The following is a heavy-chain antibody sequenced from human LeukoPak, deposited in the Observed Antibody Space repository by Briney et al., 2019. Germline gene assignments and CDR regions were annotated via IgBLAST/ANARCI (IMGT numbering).Heavy chain of an antibody. D-gene: IGHD3-10*01. CDR3: VLCRGSGGYYYY. Sequence: PGGSLRLSCAASGFTFSTYSMNWVRQAPGKGLEWVSYISSSSSTIYYADSVKGRFTISRDNAKNSLYLQMNSLRAEDTAVYYCVLCRGSGGYYYYWGQGVRVTVSS. CDR2: ISSSSSTI. V-gene: IGHV3-48*01. J-gene: IGHJ4*02. CDR1: GFTFSTYS.